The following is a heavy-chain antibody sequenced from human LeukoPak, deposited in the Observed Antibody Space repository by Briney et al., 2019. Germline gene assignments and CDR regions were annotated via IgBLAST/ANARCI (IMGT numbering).Heavy chain of an antibody. Sequence: PGGSLRLSCAASGFTFSDYYMSWIRQAPGKGLEWVSYISSSSSYTNYADSVKGRFTISRDNGKNSLYLQMNSLRAEDTAVYYCARAGYYGSDPDYWGQGTLVTVSS. CDR3: ARAGYYGSDPDY. J-gene: IGHJ4*02. CDR2: ISSSSSYT. V-gene: IGHV3-11*06. D-gene: IGHD3-10*01. CDR1: GFTFSDYY.